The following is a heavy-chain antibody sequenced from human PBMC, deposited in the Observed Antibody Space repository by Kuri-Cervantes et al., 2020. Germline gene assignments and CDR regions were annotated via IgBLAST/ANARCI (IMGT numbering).Heavy chain of an antibody. V-gene: IGHV1-69*02. Sequence: SVKVSCKASGGTFSSYTISWVRQAPGQGLEWMGRIIPILGIANYAQKFQGRVTMTRDTSISTAYMELSRLRSDDTAVYYCARGQNTAYYGFPFDPWGQGTLVTVSS. D-gene: IGHD3-10*01. CDR3: ARGQNTAYYGFPFDP. CDR2: IIPILGIA. J-gene: IGHJ5*02. CDR1: GGTFSSYT.